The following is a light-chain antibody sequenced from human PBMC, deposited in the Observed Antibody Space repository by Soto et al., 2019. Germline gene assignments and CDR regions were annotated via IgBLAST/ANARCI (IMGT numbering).Light chain of an antibody. CDR1: QSVSSY. CDR2: DAS. Sequence: EIVLTQSPATLSLSPGERATLSCRASQSVSSYLAWYQQKPGQAPRLLIFDASNRATGIPARFSGSGSGTDFTLTISSLQPEDFAVYHCQQRSDWPPTFGQGTKVDI. CDR3: QQRSDWPPT. V-gene: IGKV3-11*01. J-gene: IGKJ1*01.